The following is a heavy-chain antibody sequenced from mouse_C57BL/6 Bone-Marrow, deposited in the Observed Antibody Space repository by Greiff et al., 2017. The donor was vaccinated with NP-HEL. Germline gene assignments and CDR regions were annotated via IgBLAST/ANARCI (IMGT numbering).Heavy chain of an antibody. CDR2: IRLKSDNYAT. CDR1: GFTFSNYW. D-gene: IGHD1-1*01. V-gene: IGHV6-3*01. J-gene: IGHJ4*01. Sequence: DVMLVESGGGLVQPGGSMKLSCVASGFTFSNYWMNWVRQSPEKGLEWVAQIRLKSDNYATHYAESVKGRFTISRDDSKSSVYLQMNNLRAEDTGIYYCTGDTTDWGQGTSVTVSS. CDR3: TGDTTD.